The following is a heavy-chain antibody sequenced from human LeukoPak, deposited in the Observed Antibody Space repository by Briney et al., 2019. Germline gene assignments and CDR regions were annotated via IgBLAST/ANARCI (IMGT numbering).Heavy chain of an antibody. J-gene: IGHJ4*02. CDR1: GFTFSSYA. CDR2: ISGSGGST. D-gene: IGHD3-22*01. V-gene: IGHV3-23*01. CDR3: ARQAYSSGRYFPFDY. Sequence: GGSLRLSCAASGFTFSSYAMSWVRQAPGKGLEWVSAISGSGGSTYYADSVKGRFTISRDNPKNTLYLQVNSLRAEDTAVYYCARQAYSSGRYFPFDYWGQGTLVTVSS.